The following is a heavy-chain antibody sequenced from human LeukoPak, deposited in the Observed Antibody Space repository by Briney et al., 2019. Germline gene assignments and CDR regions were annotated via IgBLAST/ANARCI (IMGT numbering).Heavy chain of an antibody. CDR2: ISSSSSYI. CDR3: ARDVENCSGGSCYSRNWFDP. Sequence: PGGSLRLSCAASGFTFSSYSMNWVRQAPGKGLEWVSSISSSSSYIYYAGSVKGRFTISRDNAKNSLYLQMNSLRAEDTAVYYCARDVENCSGGSCYSRNWFDPWGQGTLVTVSS. CDR1: GFTFSSYS. V-gene: IGHV3-21*01. J-gene: IGHJ5*02. D-gene: IGHD2-15*01.